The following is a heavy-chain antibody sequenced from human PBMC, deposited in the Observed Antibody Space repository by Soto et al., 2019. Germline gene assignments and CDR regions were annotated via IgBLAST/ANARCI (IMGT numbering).Heavy chain of an antibody. CDR1: GGSISSSSYY. V-gene: IGHV4-39*01. D-gene: IGHD2-15*01. CDR2: IYYSGST. Sequence: QLQLQESGPGLVKPSETLSLTCTVSGGSISSSSYYWGWIRQPPGKGLEWIGSIYYSGSTYYNPSLKSRVTISVDTSKNQFSLKLSSVTAADTAVYYCARRTVVTPQFDYWGQGTLVTVSS. J-gene: IGHJ4*02. CDR3: ARRTVVTPQFDY.